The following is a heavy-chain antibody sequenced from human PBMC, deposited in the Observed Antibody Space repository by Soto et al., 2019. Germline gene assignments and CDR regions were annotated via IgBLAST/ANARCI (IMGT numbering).Heavy chain of an antibody. CDR2: IIPIFGTA. CDR1: GGTFSSYA. CDR3: ASLPTRGSYYYYYGMDV. V-gene: IGHV1-69*13. Sequence: SVKVSCKASGGTFSSYAISWVRQAPGQGLEWMGGIIPIFGTANYAQKFQGRVTITADESTSTAYMELSSLRSEDTAVYYCASLPTRGSYYYYYGMDVWGQGTTVTVSS. J-gene: IGHJ6*02.